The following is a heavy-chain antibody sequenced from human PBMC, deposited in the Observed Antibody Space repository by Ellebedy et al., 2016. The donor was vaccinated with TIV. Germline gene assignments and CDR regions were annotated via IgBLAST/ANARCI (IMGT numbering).Heavy chain of an antibody. D-gene: IGHD3-22*01. CDR1: GVSISGGTYY. V-gene: IGHV4-31*03. CDR2: IYYSGYT. J-gene: IGHJ4*02. Sequence: LRLSCTVSGVSISGGTYYWSWIRQHPGKGLEWIGYIYYSGYTYYNPSLKSRVTMSVDTSKNHFSLKLSPVTAADTAVYYCARDRGDYYDNSGSYRAYYFDYWGQGTLVTVSS. CDR3: ARDRGDYYDNSGSYRAYYFDY.